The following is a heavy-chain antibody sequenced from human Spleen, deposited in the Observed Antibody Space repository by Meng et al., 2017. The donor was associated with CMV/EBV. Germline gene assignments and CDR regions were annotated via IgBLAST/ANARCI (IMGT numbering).Heavy chain of an antibody. CDR3: ARAGDTVEVSDPLRDNYYYYGMDL. V-gene: IGHV3-30*04. CDR2: ITFDGRTK. Sequence: GGSLRLSCKASGFTSSPYAVPWRRQAPGKGLEWVALITFDGRTKYHTDSTKGQFTIPRDSSKNTVYLHMKSLRGDDTAVYYCARAGDTVEVSDPLRDNYYYYGMDLWGQGTTVTVSS. CDR1: GFTSSPYA. J-gene: IGHJ6*02. D-gene: IGHD2-15*01.